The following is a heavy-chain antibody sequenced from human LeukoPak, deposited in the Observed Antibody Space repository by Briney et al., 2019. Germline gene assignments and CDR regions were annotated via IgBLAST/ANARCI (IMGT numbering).Heavy chain of an antibody. D-gene: IGHD6-6*01. CDR2: ISNTASPI. J-gene: IGHJ4*02. Sequence: GGSLRLSCAASGFTFSDYYMSWIRQAPGKGLEWVSYISNTASPIYYADSMKGRFTISRDNAKNSLYLQMNSLRAEDTAVYYCAREEYSSRTDYWGQGTLVTVSS. V-gene: IGHV3-11*01. CDR1: GFTFSDYY. CDR3: AREEYSSRTDY.